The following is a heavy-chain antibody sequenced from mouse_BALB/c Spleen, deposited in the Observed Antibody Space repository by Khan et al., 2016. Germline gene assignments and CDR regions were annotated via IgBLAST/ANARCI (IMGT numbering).Heavy chain of an antibody. D-gene: IGHD1-1*01. CDR3: ARLRDWYFDV. J-gene: IGHJ1*01. Sequence: EVQLQESGPDLVKPSQSLSLTCTVTGYSIPSGYSCHWIRQFPGNKLEWMGYIHYSGSTNYNPSLKSRISIPRDTSKNQFVLQLNSVTTEDRATYYCARLRDWYFDVWGAGTTVTVSS. CDR2: IHYSGST. V-gene: IGHV3-1*02. CDR1: GYSIPSGYS.